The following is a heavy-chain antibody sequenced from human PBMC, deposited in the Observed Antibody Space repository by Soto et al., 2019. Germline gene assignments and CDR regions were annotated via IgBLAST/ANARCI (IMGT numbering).Heavy chain of an antibody. V-gene: IGHV4-4*02. CDR3: ARASGDYSVLGGYYLDL. Sequence: QVQLQESGPGLMKPSGTLSLTCAVSGDSVNTIKWWSWVRQPPGGSMEWIGQVFRSGTHNYNPSLERRVSRSVDTAKNQFSLNLASVTAADTATYYCARASGDYSVLGGYYLDLWGQGILVTVSS. CDR1: GDSVNTIKW. CDR2: VFRSGTH. D-gene: IGHD2-21*02. J-gene: IGHJ4*02.